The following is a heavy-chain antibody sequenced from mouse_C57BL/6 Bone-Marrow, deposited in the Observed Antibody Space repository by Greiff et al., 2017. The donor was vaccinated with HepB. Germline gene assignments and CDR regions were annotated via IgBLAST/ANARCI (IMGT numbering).Heavy chain of an antibody. CDR2: IYPGGGYT. Sequence: QVQLQQSGAELVRPGTSVKMSCKASGYTFTNYWIGWAKQRPGHGLEWIGDIYPGGGYTNYNEKFKGKATLTADKSSSTAYMQFSILTSEDSAIYYCARREGGYYLYFYAMDYWGQGTSVTVSS. J-gene: IGHJ4*01. CDR3: ARREGGYYLYFYAMDY. V-gene: IGHV1-63*01. D-gene: IGHD1-1*01. CDR1: GYTFTNYW.